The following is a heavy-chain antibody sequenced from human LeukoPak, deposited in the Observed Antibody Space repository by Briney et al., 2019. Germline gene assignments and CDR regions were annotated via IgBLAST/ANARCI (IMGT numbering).Heavy chain of an antibody. CDR3: ARDGQGRYCSGGNCFPFEY. J-gene: IGHJ4*02. CDR2: INPNSGGT. Sequence: ASVKVSCKASGYMFTDYYIHWVRQAPGQALEWMGWINPNSGGTNYVQEFQGRVTMTRDTPSNTGYMDLSRLTSDDPAVYYCARDGQGRYCSGGNCFPFEYWGQGTLVTVSS. V-gene: IGHV1-2*02. D-gene: IGHD2-15*01. CDR1: GYMFTDYY.